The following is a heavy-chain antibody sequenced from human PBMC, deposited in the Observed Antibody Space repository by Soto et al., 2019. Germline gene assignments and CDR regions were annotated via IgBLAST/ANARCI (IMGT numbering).Heavy chain of an antibody. D-gene: IGHD4-17*01. CDR3: AKDPGYGDYLDY. V-gene: IGHV4-59*01. CDR2: IYYSGST. Sequence: PSETLSLSCPFSGGSISSYYWSWIRQPPGKGLEWIGYIYYSGSTNYNPSLKSRVTISVDTSKNQFSLKLSSVTAEDTAVYYCAKDPGYGDYLDYWGQGTLVNV. J-gene: IGHJ4*02. CDR1: GGSISSYY.